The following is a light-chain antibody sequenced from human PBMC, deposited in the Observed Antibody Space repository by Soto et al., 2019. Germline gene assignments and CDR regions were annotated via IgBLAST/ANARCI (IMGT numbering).Light chain of an antibody. J-gene: IGKJ1*01. CDR1: QSVSRN. Sequence: EIVMTQSPATLSLSPGERATLSCRASQSVSRNVAWYQQTPGQAPRLLMFDAYTRATGIPARFSGSGSGTEFTLTISSLQPEDSAIYYCQQHSNWPWTFGQGTKVDIK. CDR3: QQHSNWPWT. CDR2: DAY. V-gene: IGKV3D-15*01.